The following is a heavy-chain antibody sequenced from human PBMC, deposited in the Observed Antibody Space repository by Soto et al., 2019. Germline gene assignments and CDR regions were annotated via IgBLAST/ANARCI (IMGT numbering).Heavy chain of an antibody. CDR2: ISGSGGST. J-gene: IGHJ4*02. V-gene: IGHV3-23*01. D-gene: IGHD6-6*01. CDR1: GFTFSSYA. CDR3: AKFSFGAIAARYYFDY. Sequence: GGSLRLSCAASGFTFSSYAMSWVRQAPGKGLEWVSAISGSGGSTYYADSVKGRFTISRDNSKNTLYLQMNSLRAEDTAVYYCAKFSFGAIAARYYFDYWGQGTLVTVSS.